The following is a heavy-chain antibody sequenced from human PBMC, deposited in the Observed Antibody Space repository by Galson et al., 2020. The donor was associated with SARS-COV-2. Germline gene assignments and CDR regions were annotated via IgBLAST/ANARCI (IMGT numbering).Heavy chain of an antibody. CDR1: GYTFTSYA. CDR3: AREPTLYYDILAGWAAGGMDV. J-gene: IGHJ6*02. V-gene: IGHV1-3*01. D-gene: IGHD3-9*01. CDR2: INAGNGNT. Sequence: ASVKVSCKASGYTFTSYAMHWVRQAPGQRLEWMGWINAGNGNTKYSQKFQGRVTITRDTSASTAYMELSSLRSEDMAVYYCAREPTLYYDILAGWAAGGMDVWGQGTTVTVSS.